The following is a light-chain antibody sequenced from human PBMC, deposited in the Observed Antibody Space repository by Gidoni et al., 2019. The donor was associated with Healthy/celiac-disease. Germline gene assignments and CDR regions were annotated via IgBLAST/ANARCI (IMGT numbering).Light chain of an antibody. CDR2: RNN. CDR1: SANIGSNY. CDR3: AAWDDSLSGSWV. J-gene: IGLJ3*02. Sequence: SVLTQPPSASGTPGQRVTISCSGSSANIGSNYVYWYQQLPGTAPKLLIYRNNQRPSGVPDRFSGSKSGTSASLAISGLRSEDEADYYCAAWDDSLSGSWVFGRGTKLTVL. V-gene: IGLV1-47*01.